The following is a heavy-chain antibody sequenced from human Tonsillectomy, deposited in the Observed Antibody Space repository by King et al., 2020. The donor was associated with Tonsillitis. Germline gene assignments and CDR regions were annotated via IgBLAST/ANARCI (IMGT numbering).Heavy chain of an antibody. Sequence: QLVQSGAEVKKPGESLKISCKGSGYSFTSYWIGWVRQMPGKGLEWMGIIYPGDSDTRYSPSFQGQVTISADKSISTAYLQGSSLKASDTAMYYRARHALVGWAPSGWFDPWGQGTLVTVSS. J-gene: IGHJ5*02. CDR2: IYPGDSDT. V-gene: IGHV5-51*01. CDR1: GYSFTSYW. CDR3: ARHALVGWAPSGWFDP. D-gene: IGHD3-10*01.